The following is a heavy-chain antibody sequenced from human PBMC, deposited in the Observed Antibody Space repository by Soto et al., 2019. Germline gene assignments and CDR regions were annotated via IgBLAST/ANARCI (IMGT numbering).Heavy chain of an antibody. V-gene: IGHV3-23*01. CDR2: VSAGGDMT. CDR1: GFTFNSYA. D-gene: IGHD3-10*01. Sequence: DVQVLESGGDLVQPGGSLRLSCAASGFTFNSYAMSWVRQAPGKGLEWVSSVSAGGDMTYYSDSVKGRFTIPRDNSNNALFLQMNSLRIEDTALYYCARGDRGGSGSPASYYYSGLDVWGQGTTVTVS. J-gene: IGHJ6*02. CDR3: ARGDRGGSGSPASYYYSGLDV.